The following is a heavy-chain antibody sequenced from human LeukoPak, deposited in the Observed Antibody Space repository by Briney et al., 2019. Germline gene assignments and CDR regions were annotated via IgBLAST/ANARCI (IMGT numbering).Heavy chain of an antibody. D-gene: IGHD2-21*02. Sequence: SETLSLTCTVSGGSISSYYWSWIRQPPGKGLEWIGYIYYSGSTNYNPSLKSRVTISVDTSKNQFSLKLSSVTAADTAVYYCARSPSRGDPNRFDPWGQGTLVTVSS. J-gene: IGHJ5*02. CDR3: ARSPSRGDPNRFDP. CDR2: IYYSGST. CDR1: GGSISSYY. V-gene: IGHV4-59*01.